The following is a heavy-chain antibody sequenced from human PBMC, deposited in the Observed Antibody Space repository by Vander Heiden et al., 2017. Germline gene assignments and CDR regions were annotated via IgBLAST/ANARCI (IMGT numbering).Heavy chain of an antibody. Sequence: QVQLQESGPGLVKPSQTLSLTCTVSGGSISSGDYYWSWIRQPPGKGLEWIGYIYYSGSTYYNPSLKSRVTISVDTSKNQFSLKLSSVTAADTAVYYCARAQPGTTVVTPDGGDFDYWGQGTLVTVSS. D-gene: IGHD4-17*01. CDR3: ARAQPGTTVVTPDGGDFDY. J-gene: IGHJ4*02. CDR1: GGSISSGDYY. V-gene: IGHV4-30-4*01. CDR2: IYYSGST.